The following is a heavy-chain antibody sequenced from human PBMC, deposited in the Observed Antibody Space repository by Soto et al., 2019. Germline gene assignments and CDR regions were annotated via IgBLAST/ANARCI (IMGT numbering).Heavy chain of an antibody. CDR1: GGTFSSYT. V-gene: IGHV1-69*02. D-gene: IGHD5-18*01. Sequence: QVQLVQSGAEVKKPGSSVKVSCKASGGTFSSYTISWVRQAPGQGLEWMGRIIPILGIANYAQKFQGRVTITADKSTSTAYMELSSLRSEDTAVYYCARKGDTAMEGGFDYWGQGTLVTVSS. J-gene: IGHJ4*02. CDR3: ARKGDTAMEGGFDY. CDR2: IIPILGIA.